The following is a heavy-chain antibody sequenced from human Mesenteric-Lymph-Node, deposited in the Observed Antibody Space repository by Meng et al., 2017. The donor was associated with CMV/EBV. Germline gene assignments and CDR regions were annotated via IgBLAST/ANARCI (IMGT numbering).Heavy chain of an antibody. D-gene: IGHD3-9*01. CDR3: ARGERLRYFDWLSYYFDY. CDR1: TFTSYE. Sequence: TFTSYEINWVRQATGQGLEWMGWMNPNSGNTGYAQKFQGRVTMTRNTSISTAYMELSSLRSEDTAVYYCARGERLRYFDWLSYYFDYWGQGTLVTVSS. V-gene: IGHV1-8*01. CDR2: MNPNSGNT. J-gene: IGHJ4*02.